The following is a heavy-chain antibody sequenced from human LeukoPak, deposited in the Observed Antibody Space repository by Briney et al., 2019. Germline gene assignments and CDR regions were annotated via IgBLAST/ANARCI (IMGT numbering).Heavy chain of an antibody. V-gene: IGHV3-23*01. CDR2: ISGSGGST. CDR3: AKGRHSSGWYAASGLDY. D-gene: IGHD6-19*01. J-gene: IGHJ4*02. CDR1: GFTFSSYA. Sequence: GGSLRLSCAAPGFTFSSYAMSWVRQAPGKGLEWVSAISGSGGSTYYADSVKGRFTISRDNSKNTLYLQMNSLRAEDTAVYYCAKGRHSSGWYAASGLDYWGQGTLVTVSS.